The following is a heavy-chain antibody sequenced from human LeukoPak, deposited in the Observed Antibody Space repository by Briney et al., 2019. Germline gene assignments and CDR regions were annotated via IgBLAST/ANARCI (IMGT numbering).Heavy chain of an antibody. J-gene: IGHJ2*01. Sequence: SETLSLTCTVSGGSISSGGYYWSWIRQHPGKGLEWIGYIYYSGSTYYNPSLKSRVTISVDRSKNQFSLKLSSVTAADTAVYYCARGLVLWYFDLWGRGTLVTVSS. CDR1: GGSISSGGYY. CDR3: ARGLVLWYFDL. D-gene: IGHD2/OR15-2a*01. V-gene: IGHV4-31*03. CDR2: IYYSGST.